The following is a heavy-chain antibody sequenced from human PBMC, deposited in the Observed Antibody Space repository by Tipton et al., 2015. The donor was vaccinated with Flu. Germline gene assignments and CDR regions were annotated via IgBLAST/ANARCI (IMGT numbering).Heavy chain of an antibody. CDR2: IYSSGVT. V-gene: IGHV4-4*07. CDR1: GGSLSSFY. D-gene: IGHD3-10*01. Sequence: TLSLTFTVSGGSLSSFYWSWIRQPAGRGLEWIGRIYSSGVTKYNPSLKSRVTMSVDTSKNQFSLSLSSVTAADPAVYYCARGSGSGTYVIFDYWGQGTLVAVSS. J-gene: IGHJ4*02. CDR3: ARGSGSGTYVIFDY.